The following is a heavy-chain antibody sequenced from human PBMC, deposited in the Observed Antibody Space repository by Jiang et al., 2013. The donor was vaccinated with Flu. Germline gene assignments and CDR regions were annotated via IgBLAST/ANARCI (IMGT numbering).Heavy chain of an antibody. D-gene: IGHD6-6*01. V-gene: IGHV1-2*06. Sequence: SGAEVKKPGASVKVSCKASGYTFTAYYMHWVRQAPGQGLEWMGRINPNSGVTNSAQKFQGRVTMTRDTSISTAYMELNSLRSDDTAVYYCARETEDENSSSKRVFDYWGQGTLVTVSS. CDR3: ARETEDENSSSKRVFDY. J-gene: IGHJ4*02. CDR1: GYTFTAYY. CDR2: INPNSGVT.